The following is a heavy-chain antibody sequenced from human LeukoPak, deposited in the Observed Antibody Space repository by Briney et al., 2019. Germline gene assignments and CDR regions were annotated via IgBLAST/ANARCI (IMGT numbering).Heavy chain of an antibody. J-gene: IGHJ6*03. Sequence: WASVKVSCKASGGTFSSYAISWVRQAPGQGLEWMGGIIPIFGTANYAQKFQGRVTITADESTSTAYMELSSLRSEDTAVYYCARSWFGELFGGYYYYMDVWGKGTTVTISS. D-gene: IGHD3-10*01. V-gene: IGHV1-69*13. CDR1: GGTFSSYA. CDR2: IIPIFGTA. CDR3: ARSWFGELFGGYYYYMDV.